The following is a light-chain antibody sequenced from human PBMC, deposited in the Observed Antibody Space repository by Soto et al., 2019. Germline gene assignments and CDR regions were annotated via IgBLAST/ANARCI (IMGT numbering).Light chain of an antibody. CDR2: EVS. CDR1: SSDGGGYNY. J-gene: IGLJ1*01. V-gene: IGLV2-14*01. Sequence: SVRTQPASVSGSPGQSITISCTGTSSDGGGYNYVSWYQQYPGKAPKLMIYEVSNRPSGVSNRFSGSKSGNTASLTISGLQAEDEADYYCTSYIRSSTLDYVFGTGTKVTVL. CDR3: TSYIRSSTLDYV.